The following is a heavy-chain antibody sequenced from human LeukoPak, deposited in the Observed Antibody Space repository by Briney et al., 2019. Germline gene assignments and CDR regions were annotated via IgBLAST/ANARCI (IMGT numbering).Heavy chain of an antibody. J-gene: IGHJ2*01. D-gene: IGHD2-2*01. CDR3: ARGHYSASRKYFDL. Sequence: PSETLSLTCAVYGGSFSGYYWSWIRQPPGKGLEWIGEINHRGSTNDNPSLKSRVIISVDASRYQFSLKLSSVTAADTAVYYCARGHYSASRKYFDLWGSGTLVAVSS. V-gene: IGHV4-34*01. CDR2: INHRGST. CDR1: GGSFSGYY.